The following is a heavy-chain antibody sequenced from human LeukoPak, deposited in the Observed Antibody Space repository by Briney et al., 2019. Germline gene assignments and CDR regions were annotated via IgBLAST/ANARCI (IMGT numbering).Heavy chain of an antibody. V-gene: IGHV3-23*01. J-gene: IGHJ4*02. CDR2: ISGSGGTT. CDR1: GFTFSSYA. CDR3: AKRLGDY. D-gene: IGHD3-10*01. Sequence: GGSLRLSCAASGFTFSSYAMSWVRQAPGKGLEWVSTISGSGGTTYCADSVKGRFTISRDDSKNTLYLQMNSLGAEDTAVYYCAKRLGDYWGQGTLVTVSS.